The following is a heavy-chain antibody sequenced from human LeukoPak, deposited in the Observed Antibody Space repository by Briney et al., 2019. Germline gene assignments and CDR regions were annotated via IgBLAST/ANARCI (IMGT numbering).Heavy chain of an antibody. V-gene: IGHV3-21*01. CDR3: ARAPSAMVREYFDD. J-gene: IGHJ4*02. Sequence: PGGSLRLSCAASGFTFSSYSMSWVRQAPGMVLEWVSSISGSSSYIYYADSVKGRFTITRDNAKNSLYLQMNSLRAEDTAVYYCARAPSAMVREYFDDWGQGTLVTVSS. CDR2: ISGSSSYI. D-gene: IGHD5-18*01. CDR1: GFTFSSYS.